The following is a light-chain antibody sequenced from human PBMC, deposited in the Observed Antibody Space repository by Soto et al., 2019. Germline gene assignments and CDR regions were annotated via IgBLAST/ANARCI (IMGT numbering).Light chain of an antibody. Sequence: QSALTQPASVSGSPGQSIAISCTGTSGDIGTYNLVSWYQQHPGKAPKLMISEVNKRPSGVSDRFSGSKSGNTASLTISGLQAEDEATYYCYSYAGGKSVFGTGTKVTVL. J-gene: IGLJ1*01. CDR1: SGDIGTYNL. CDR2: EVN. V-gene: IGLV2-23*02. CDR3: YSYAGGKSV.